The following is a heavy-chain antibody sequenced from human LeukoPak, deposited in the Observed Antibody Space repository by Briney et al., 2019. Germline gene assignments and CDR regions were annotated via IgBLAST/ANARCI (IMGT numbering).Heavy chain of an antibody. CDR3: ARRGTSSSWAHFDY. J-gene: IGHJ4*02. Sequence: GGSLRLSCAASGFTFSSYWMTWVRQAPGKGLEWVAKIKQDGSEKYYVDSVKGRFTISRDNAKNSLYLQKSSLGAEDTAVYYCARRGTSSSWAHFDYWGQGTLVTVSS. D-gene: IGHD6-13*01. CDR1: GFTFSSYW. CDR2: IKQDGSEK. V-gene: IGHV3-7*05.